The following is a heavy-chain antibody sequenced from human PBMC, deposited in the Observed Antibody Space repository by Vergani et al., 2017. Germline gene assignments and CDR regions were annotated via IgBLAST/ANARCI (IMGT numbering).Heavy chain of an antibody. J-gene: IGHJ3*02. CDR1: GFTFSSYG. V-gene: IGHV3-33*01. CDR3: AGSHRVVVVPAAVGVAFDI. CDR2: IWYDGSNK. Sequence: QVQLVESGGGVVQPGRSLRLSCAASGFTFSSYGMHWVRQAPGKGLEWVAVIWYDGSNKYYADSVKGRFTISRDNSKNTLNLQMNSLRAEDTAVYYCAGSHRVVVVPAAVGVAFDIWGQGTMVTVSS. D-gene: IGHD2-2*01.